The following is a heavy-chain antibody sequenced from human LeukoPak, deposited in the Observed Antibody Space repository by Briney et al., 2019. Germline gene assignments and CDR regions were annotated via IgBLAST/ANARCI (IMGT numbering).Heavy chain of an antibody. Sequence: PSETLSLTCTVSGGSISSYYWSWIRQPPGKGLEWIGYIYYSGSTNYNPSLKSRVTISVDTSKNQFSLKLSSVTAADTAVYYCARAGSTNYYYYYYMDVWGKGTTVTISS. D-gene: IGHD2/OR15-2a*01. V-gene: IGHV4-59*01. CDR1: GGSISSYY. CDR2: IYYSGST. CDR3: ARAGSTNYYYYYYMDV. J-gene: IGHJ6*03.